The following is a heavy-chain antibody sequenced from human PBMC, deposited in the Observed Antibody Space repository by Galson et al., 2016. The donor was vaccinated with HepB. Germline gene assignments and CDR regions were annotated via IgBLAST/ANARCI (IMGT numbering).Heavy chain of an antibody. CDR3: TRDGGSRTTNDY. J-gene: IGHJ4*02. Sequence: SLRLSCAASGFTFSSYSMNWVRQAPGEGLEWVSYITDTGNTIYYADSVKGRFTISRDNAKNSLTLQMNSLRGEDTAVYYCTRDGGSRTTNDYWGQGTLVTASS. CDR2: ITDTGNTI. D-gene: IGHD3-16*01. CDR1: GFTFSSYS. V-gene: IGHV3-48*01.